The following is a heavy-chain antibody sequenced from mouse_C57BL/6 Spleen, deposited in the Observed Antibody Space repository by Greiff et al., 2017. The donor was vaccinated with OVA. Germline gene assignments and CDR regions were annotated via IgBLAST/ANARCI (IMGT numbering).Heavy chain of an antibody. J-gene: IGHJ1*03. D-gene: IGHD2-1*01. CDR3: ARGNLHWYFDV. CDR2: ISYDGSN. CDR1: GYSITSGYY. V-gene: IGHV3-6*01. Sequence: VQLKESGPGLVKPSQSLSLTCSVTGYSITSGYYWNWIRQFPGNKLEWMGYISYDGSNNYNPSLKNRISITRDTSKNQFFLKLNSVTTEDTATYYCARGNLHWYFDVWGTGTTVTVSS.